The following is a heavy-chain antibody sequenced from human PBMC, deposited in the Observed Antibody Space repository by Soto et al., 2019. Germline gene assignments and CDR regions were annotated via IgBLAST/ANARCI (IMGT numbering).Heavy chain of an antibody. J-gene: IGHJ4*02. CDR1: SVSNAW. Sequence: SVSNAWMTWVRRAPGKGLEWVGRIKRKTDDGTTDYAAPVKGRFTISRDDSKNTLDLQMNSLKTEDTAVYYCTASIVVVTAPSDYWGQGTLVSVSS. CDR3: TASIVVVTAPSDY. D-gene: IGHD2-21*02. V-gene: IGHV3-15*07. CDR2: IKRKTDDGTT.